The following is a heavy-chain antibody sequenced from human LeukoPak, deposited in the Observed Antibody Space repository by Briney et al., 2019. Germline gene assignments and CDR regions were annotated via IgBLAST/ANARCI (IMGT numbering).Heavy chain of an antibody. CDR3: ARDRQKLQLWSSPGGYYGMDV. CDR1: GGTFSSYA. CDR2: IIPIFGTA. J-gene: IGHJ6*04. D-gene: IGHD5-18*01. V-gene: IGHV1-69*01. Sequence: ASVKVSCKASGGTFSSYAISWVRQAPGQGLEWMGGIIPIFGTANYAQKFQGRVTITADEPTSTAYMELSSLRSEDTAVYYCARDRQKLQLWSSPGGYYGMDVWGKGTTVTVSS.